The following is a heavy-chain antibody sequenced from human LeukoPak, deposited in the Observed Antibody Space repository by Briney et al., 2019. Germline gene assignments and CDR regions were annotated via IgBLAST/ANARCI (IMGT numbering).Heavy chain of an antibody. CDR3: ARVDSSGYYGIFDY. Sequence: GRSLRPSCAASGFTFSSYAMHWVRQAPGKGLEWVAVISYDGSNKYYADSVKGRFTISRDNSKNTLYLQMNSLRAEGTAVYYCARVDSSGYYGIFDYWGQGTLVTVSS. D-gene: IGHD3-22*01. CDR2: ISYDGSNK. CDR1: GFTFSSYA. V-gene: IGHV3-30-3*01. J-gene: IGHJ4*02.